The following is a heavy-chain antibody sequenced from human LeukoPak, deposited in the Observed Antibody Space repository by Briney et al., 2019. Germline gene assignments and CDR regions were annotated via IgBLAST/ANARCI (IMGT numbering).Heavy chain of an antibody. CDR1: GGSISSSSYY. Sequence: TSETLSLTCTVSGGSISSSSYYWGWIRQPPGKGLEWIGSIYYSGSTYYNPSLKSRVTISVDTSKNQFSLKLSSVTLEDTAVYYCARDRTGGPLFDYWGQGTLVTVSS. CDR3: ARDRTGGPLFDY. D-gene: IGHD4-23*01. CDR2: IYYSGST. V-gene: IGHV4-39*02. J-gene: IGHJ4*02.